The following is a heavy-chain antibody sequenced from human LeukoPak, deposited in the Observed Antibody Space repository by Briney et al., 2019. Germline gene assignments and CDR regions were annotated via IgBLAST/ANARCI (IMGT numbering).Heavy chain of an antibody. CDR2: IYYTGST. CDR3: ARDPLGSYSGYGPFDY. CDR1: GGSISSSSYY. V-gene: IGHV4-39*07. Sequence: SETLSLTCTVSGGSISSSSYYWGWIRQPPGKGLEWIGSIYYTGSTYYNPSLKSRVTISVDTSKNQFSLKLSSVTAADTAVYYCARDPLGSYSGYGPFDYWGQGTLVTVSS. D-gene: IGHD5-12*01. J-gene: IGHJ4*02.